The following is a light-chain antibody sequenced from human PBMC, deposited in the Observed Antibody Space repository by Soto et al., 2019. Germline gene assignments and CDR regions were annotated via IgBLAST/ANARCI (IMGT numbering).Light chain of an antibody. CDR1: QTIDSY. CDR2: AAS. Sequence: DIQLTQSPPSLSATVGDRVTITCRASQTIDSYLNWFQQKPGMAPKLLIYAASKLQSGVPSRFRGSGSGTDFTLTIDTLQPDDFAYYYCHQTRSGITFGQGTRLEIK. V-gene: IGKV1-39*01. J-gene: IGKJ5*01. CDR3: HQTRSGIT.